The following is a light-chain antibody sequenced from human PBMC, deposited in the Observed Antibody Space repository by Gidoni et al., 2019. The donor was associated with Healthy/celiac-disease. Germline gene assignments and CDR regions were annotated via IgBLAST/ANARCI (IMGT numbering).Light chain of an antibody. CDR1: QSVSSSY. CDR3: QQYGSSPLT. CDR2: GAS. Sequence: IVLTQSPGTLSLSPGERAILSCRASQSVSSSYLAWYQQKPGQAPSLLIFGASSRATGIPDRFSGSGSGTAFTLTISRLDPEDFAVYYFQQYGSSPLTFGGGTKVEIK. J-gene: IGKJ4*01. V-gene: IGKV3-20*01.